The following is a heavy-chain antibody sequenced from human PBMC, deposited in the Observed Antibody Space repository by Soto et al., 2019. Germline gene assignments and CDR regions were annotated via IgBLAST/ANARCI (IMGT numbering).Heavy chain of an antibody. Sequence: GESLKISCKGSGYSFTSYWIGWVRQMPGKGLEWMGIIYPGDSDTRYSPSFQGQVTISADKSISTAYLQWSSLKASDTAMYHCARPGGSYYYYYGMDVWGQGTTVTVSS. D-gene: IGHD1-26*01. V-gene: IGHV5-51*01. CDR1: GYSFTSYW. J-gene: IGHJ6*02. CDR3: ARPGGSYYYYYGMDV. CDR2: IYPGDSDT.